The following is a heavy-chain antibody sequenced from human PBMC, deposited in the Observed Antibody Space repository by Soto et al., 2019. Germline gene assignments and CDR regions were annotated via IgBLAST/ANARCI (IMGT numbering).Heavy chain of an antibody. CDR2: INSNGDST. CDR3: AREPRYCGGGSCSITGDAYDI. V-gene: IGHV3-23*01. CDR1: GFTFSRYV. J-gene: IGHJ3*02. Sequence: GGSLRLSCVASGFTFSRYVMRWVRQAPGKGLEWVSTINSNGDSTYYADSVKGRFTISRDISSNSLYLQVNSLRVEDTAVYYCAREPRYCGGGSCSITGDAYDIWGQGTMVTVSS. D-gene: IGHD2-15*01.